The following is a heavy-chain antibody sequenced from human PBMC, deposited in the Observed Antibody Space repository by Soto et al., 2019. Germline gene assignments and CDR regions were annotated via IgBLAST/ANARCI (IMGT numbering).Heavy chain of an antibody. CDR2: IYYNGRT. D-gene: IGHD4-4*01. CDR1: GGSISSNY. Sequence: PSETLSLTCTVSGGSISSNYWSWIRQPPGKGLEWIGYIYYNGRTNYNPSLKSRVTISVDTSKKQFSLNLTSVTAADTAVYYCARVSNGDAFDIWGQGTMVTVSS. J-gene: IGHJ3*02. CDR3: ARVSNGDAFDI. V-gene: IGHV4-59*01.